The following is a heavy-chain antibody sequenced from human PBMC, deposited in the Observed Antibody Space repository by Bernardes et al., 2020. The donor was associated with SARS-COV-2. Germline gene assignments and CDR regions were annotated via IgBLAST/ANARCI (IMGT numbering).Heavy chain of an antibody. CDR2: INPNSGGT. D-gene: IGHD3-16*01. Sequence: ASVKVSCKASGYTFTGYYMHWVRQAPGQGLEWMGWINPNSGGTNYAQKFQDWVTMTSDTSSSTGYMEVSRLRSDDTAVYYCAREVGGRYLDFWGQGTLVTVSS. V-gene: IGHV1-2*04. CDR3: AREVGGRYLDF. J-gene: IGHJ4*02. CDR1: GYTFTGYY.